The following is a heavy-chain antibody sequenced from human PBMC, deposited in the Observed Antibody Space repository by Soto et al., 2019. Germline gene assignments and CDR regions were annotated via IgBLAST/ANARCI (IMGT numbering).Heavy chain of an antibody. CDR2: IDPSDSYT. CDR1: GYRFTSHW. J-gene: IGHJ6*02. CDR3: ARHAVAVAAPYYYYGMDV. D-gene: IGHD6-19*01. Sequence: PGESLKISCKGSGYRFTSHWISWVRQMPGEGLEWMGRIDPSDSYTRYSPSFQGQVTISADKSISTAYLQWSSLKASDTAMYYCARHAVAVAAPYYYYGMDVWGQGTTVTVSS. V-gene: IGHV5-10-1*04.